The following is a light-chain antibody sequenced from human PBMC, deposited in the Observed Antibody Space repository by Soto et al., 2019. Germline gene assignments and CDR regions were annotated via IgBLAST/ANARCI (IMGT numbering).Light chain of an antibody. J-gene: IGLJ2*01. Sequence: QSALTQPASVSGSPGQSITISCTGTSSDVGGYNYVSWYQQHPGKSPKLMIYDVSNRPSGVSNHFSGSKSGNTSSLTISGLKAEDEADYYCSSYTSSSTVVFGGGTKLTVL. V-gene: IGLV2-14*01. CDR3: SSYTSSSTVV. CDR1: SSDVGGYNY. CDR2: DVS.